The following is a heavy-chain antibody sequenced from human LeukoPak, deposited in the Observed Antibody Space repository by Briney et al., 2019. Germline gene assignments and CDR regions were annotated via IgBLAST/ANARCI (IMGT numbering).Heavy chain of an antibody. J-gene: IGHJ4*02. D-gene: IGHD3-22*01. CDR1: GYTFTSYD. CDR2: MNPNSGNT. CDR3: ASTDSSGYAFDY. V-gene: IGHV1-8*01. Sequence: GAPVKVSCKASGYTFTSYDINWVRQATGQGLEWMGWMNPNSGNTGYAQKFQGRVTMTRNTSISTAYMELSSLRSEDTAVYYCASTDSSGYAFDYWGQGTLVTVSS.